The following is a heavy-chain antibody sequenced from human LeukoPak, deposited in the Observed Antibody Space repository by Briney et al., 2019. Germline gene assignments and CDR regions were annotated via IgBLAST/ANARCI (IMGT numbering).Heavy chain of an antibody. Sequence: GASVKVSCKASGYTFTGYYMHWVRQAPGQGLEWMGWINPNSGGTNYAQKFQGRVTMTRDTSISTAYMELSRLRSDDAAVYYCARRYYYDSSGYDGIGAFDIWGQGTMVTVSS. D-gene: IGHD3-22*01. CDR1: GYTFTGYY. CDR2: INPNSGGT. V-gene: IGHV1-2*02. CDR3: ARRYYYDSSGYDGIGAFDI. J-gene: IGHJ3*02.